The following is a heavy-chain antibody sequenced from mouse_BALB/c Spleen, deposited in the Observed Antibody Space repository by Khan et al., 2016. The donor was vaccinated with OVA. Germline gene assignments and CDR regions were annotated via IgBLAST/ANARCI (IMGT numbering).Heavy chain of an antibody. J-gene: IGHJ3*01. CDR1: GYTFTDYW. CDR3: ARGGYGSFAY. Sequence: VQLVESGAELAKPGASVKMSCKASGYTFTDYWIHWVKKRPGQGLEWIGYINPSTGYTEYNHKFKDKATLTADKSSSTAYMQLSSLTSEDSAVYYCARGGYGSFAYWGQGTLVTGSA. D-gene: IGHD2-2*01. V-gene: IGHV1-7*01. CDR2: INPSTGYT.